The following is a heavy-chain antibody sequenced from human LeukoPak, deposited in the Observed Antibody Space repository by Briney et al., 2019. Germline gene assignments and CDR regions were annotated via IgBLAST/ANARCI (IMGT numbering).Heavy chain of an antibody. CDR1: GGSISSYY. CDR3: ARDLLVGFDP. Sequence: PSETLSLTCTVSGGSISSYYWSWIRQPPGKGLEWIGYIYYSGSTNYNPSLKSRVTISVDTSKNQFSLKLSSVTAADTAVYDCARDLLVGFDPWGQGTLVTVSS. V-gene: IGHV4-59*01. D-gene: IGHD2/OR15-2a*01. J-gene: IGHJ5*02. CDR2: IYYSGST.